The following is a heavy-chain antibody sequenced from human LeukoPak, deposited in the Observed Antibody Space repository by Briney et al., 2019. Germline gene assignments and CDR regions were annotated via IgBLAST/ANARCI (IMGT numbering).Heavy chain of an antibody. V-gene: IGHV3-30*18. Sequence: AGGSLRLSCAASGFTFSSYGMHWVRQAPGKGLEWVAVISYDGSNKYYADSVKGRFTISRDNSKNTLYLQMNSLRAEDTAVYYCAKDCHYYDRSGPPGYWGQGTLVTVSS. CDR3: AKDCHYYDRSGPPGY. CDR2: ISYDGSNK. J-gene: IGHJ4*02. D-gene: IGHD3-22*01. CDR1: GFTFSSYG.